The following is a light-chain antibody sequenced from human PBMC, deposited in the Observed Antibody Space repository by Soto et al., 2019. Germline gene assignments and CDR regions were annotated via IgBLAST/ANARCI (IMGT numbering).Light chain of an antibody. CDR1: QSVSSSY. CDR2: GAS. CDR3: QQYDSSWT. J-gene: IGKJ1*01. V-gene: IGKV3-20*01. Sequence: EIVLTQSPGTLSLSPGERVTLSCRASQSVSSSYLAWYQQKPGQAPRLLIYGASSRATGIPDRFSGSGSGTDFTLTISRLEPEDFAVYYCQQYDSSWTLGQGTKVDIK.